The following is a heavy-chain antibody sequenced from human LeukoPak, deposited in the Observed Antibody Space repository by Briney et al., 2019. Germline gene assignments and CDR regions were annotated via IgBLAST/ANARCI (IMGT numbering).Heavy chain of an antibody. CDR2: ICYSGST. Sequence: PSETLSLTCTVSGDSISSHYWSWIRQPPGKGLEWIGYICYSGSTNYNPSLKSRVTISVDTSKNQFSLKLSSVTAADTAVYYCARLFGYYYYMDVWGKGTTVTVSS. CDR1: GDSISSHY. V-gene: IGHV4-59*11. CDR3: ARLFGYYYYMDV. J-gene: IGHJ6*03. D-gene: IGHD3-16*01.